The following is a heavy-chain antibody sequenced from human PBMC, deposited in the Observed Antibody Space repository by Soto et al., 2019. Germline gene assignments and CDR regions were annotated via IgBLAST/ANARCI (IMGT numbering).Heavy chain of an antibody. D-gene: IGHD1-26*01. CDR2: ISNGGSTT. Sequence: AGGSLRLSCAASGFTFSDYYMRWIRQAPGKGLEYISSISNGGSTTYAASVKGRFTISRDNARNSLYLQMNSLRVEDTAVYYCARVGWVAATFFDYWGPGTLVTVSS. J-gene: IGHJ4*02. V-gene: IGHV3-11*01. CDR1: GFTFSDYY. CDR3: ARVGWVAATFFDY.